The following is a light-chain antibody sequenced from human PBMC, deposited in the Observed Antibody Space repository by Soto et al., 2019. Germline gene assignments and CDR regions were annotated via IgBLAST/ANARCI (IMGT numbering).Light chain of an antibody. CDR3: QQYEDIPTT. Sequence: DIQMTQAPSSLSASVGDRVTITCQASQDISNLLNWYQQKPGKAPRLLIYDASNLETGVPSRFSGSGSGTDFTFTISSLQPEDIATYYCQQYEDIPTTFGQGTRLEI. CDR1: QDISNL. V-gene: IGKV1-33*01. J-gene: IGKJ5*01. CDR2: DAS.